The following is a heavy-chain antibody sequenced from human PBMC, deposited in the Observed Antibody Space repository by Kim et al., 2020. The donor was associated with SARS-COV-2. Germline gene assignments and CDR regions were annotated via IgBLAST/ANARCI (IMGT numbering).Heavy chain of an antibody. CDR3: ARDGQTVTTAAYKMDV. D-gene: IGHD4-17*01. Sequence: SGKGRFTISRDNAKNSLYLQMYSLRAEDTAVYYGARDGQTVTTAAYKMDVWGQGTTVTVSS. V-gene: IGHV3-11*05. J-gene: IGHJ6*02.